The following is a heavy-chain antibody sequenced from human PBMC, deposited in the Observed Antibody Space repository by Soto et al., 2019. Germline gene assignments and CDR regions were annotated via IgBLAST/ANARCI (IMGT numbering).Heavy chain of an antibody. CDR2: ISSSSSYI. CDR1: GFTFSSYS. V-gene: IGHV3-21*01. CDR3: AIDRLEIGVTMVRGPTPYGMDV. Sequence: GGSLRLSCAASGFTFSSYSMNWVRQAPGKGLERVSSISSSSSYIYYADSVKGLFTIARDNAKNSLYLQMNSLRAEDTAVYYCAIDRLEIGVTMVRGPTPYGMDVWGQGTTVTVSS. D-gene: IGHD3-10*01. J-gene: IGHJ6*02.